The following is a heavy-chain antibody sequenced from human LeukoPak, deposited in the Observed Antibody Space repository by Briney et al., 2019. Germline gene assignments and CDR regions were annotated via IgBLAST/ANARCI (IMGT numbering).Heavy chain of an antibody. CDR3: VKGGGGLATITSLQY. CDR2: ISGGGGIT. J-gene: IGHJ4*02. Sequence: GGSLRLSCAASGFTFSSYAMSWVRQAPGKGLEWVSVISGGGGITYYEDSVKGRFSISRDNSKNSLYLQMNSLRREDTALYYCVKGGGGLATITSLQYWGQGTLVTVSS. CDR1: GFTFSSYA. V-gene: IGHV3-23*01. D-gene: IGHD5-24*01.